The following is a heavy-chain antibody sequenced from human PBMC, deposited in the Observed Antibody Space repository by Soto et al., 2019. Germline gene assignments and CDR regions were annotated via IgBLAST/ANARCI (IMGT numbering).Heavy chain of an antibody. D-gene: IGHD4-17*01. CDR1: GFTFSSYG. J-gene: IGHJ6*02. Sequence: PGGSLRLSCAASGFTFSSYGMHWVRQAPGKGLEWVAVIWYDGSNKYYADSVKGRFTISRDNSKNTLYLQMNSLRAEDTAVYYCASTTPNYYYYGMDVWGQGTKVTVSS. CDR2: IWYDGSNK. V-gene: IGHV3-33*01. CDR3: ASTTPNYYYYGMDV.